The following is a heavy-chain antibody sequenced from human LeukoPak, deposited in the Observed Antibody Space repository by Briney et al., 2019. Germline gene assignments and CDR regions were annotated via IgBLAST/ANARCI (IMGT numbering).Heavy chain of an antibody. CDR3: ARDLKLATKSRDY. D-gene: IGHD6-6*01. V-gene: IGHV3-30*01. CDR1: GFTFSSYA. J-gene: IGHJ4*02. CDR2: ISYDGSNK. Sequence: GGSLRLSCAASGFTFSSYAMHWVRQGPGRGLEWVAVISYDGSNKYYADSVKGRFTISRDNSHNTLYLQMDSLRAEDTAVYYCARDLKLATKSRDYWGQGTLVTVSS.